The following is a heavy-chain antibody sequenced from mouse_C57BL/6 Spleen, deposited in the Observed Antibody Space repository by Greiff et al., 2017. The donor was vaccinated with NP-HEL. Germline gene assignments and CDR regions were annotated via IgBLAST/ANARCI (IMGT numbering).Heavy chain of an antibody. CDR3: ARSPYYGSTQFAY. V-gene: IGHV1-61*01. J-gene: IGHJ3*01. CDR1: GYTFTSYW. CDR2: IYPSDSET. D-gene: IGHD1-1*01. Sequence: QVHVKQPGAELVRPGSSVKLSCKASGYTFTSYWMDWVKQRPGQGLEWIGNIYPSDSETHYNQKFKDKATLTVDKSSSTAYMQLSSLTSEDSAVYYCARSPYYGSTQFAYWGQGTLVTVSA.